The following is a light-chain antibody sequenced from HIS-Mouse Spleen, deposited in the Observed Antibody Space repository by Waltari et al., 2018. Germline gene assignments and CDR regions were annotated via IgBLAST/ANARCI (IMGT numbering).Light chain of an antibody. CDR2: EGS. V-gene: IGLV2-23*01. J-gene: IGLJ3*02. CDR1: SSDVGSYNL. Sequence: QSALTQPASVSGSPGQSITISCTGTSSDVGSYNLVAWYQHHPGKAPKLMIYEGSKRPSGVSHRFSGSKSGNTASLTISGLQAEDEADYYCCSYAGSSTWVFGGGTKLTVL. CDR3: CSYAGSSTWV.